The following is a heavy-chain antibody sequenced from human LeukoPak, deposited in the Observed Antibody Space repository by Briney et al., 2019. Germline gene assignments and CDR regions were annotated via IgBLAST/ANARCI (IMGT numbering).Heavy chain of an antibody. CDR1: GFTFSKYA. D-gene: IGHD3-9*01. CDR2: ISYDGRIQ. V-gene: IGHV3-30*04. CDR3: AREDILTGFDY. Sequence: GGSLRLSCVASGFTFSKYAIHWVRQAPGKGLEWVAVISYDGRIQEYADSVKGRFTITRDNSKNMVYVQMNSLRAEDTAVYYCAREDILTGFDYWGQGTLVTVSS. J-gene: IGHJ4*02.